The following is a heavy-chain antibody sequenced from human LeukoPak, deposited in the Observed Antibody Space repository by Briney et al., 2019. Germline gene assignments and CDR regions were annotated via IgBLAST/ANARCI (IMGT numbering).Heavy chain of an antibody. CDR3: TRLIIRGVTQIDY. CDR1: GFNFGEYG. D-gene: IGHD3-10*01. V-gene: IGHV3-49*04. Sequence: GGSLRLYCSASGFNFGEYGLSWVRQAPGKGLEWVGFIRSKAYGGAAEYAASGTGRFTISRDDSKSIAYLQMDSLKTEDTAVYYCTRLIIRGVTQIDYWGQGTLVTVSS. J-gene: IGHJ4*02. CDR2: IRSKAYGGAA.